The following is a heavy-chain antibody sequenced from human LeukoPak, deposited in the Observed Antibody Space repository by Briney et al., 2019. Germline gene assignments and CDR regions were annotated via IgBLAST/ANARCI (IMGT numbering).Heavy chain of an antibody. J-gene: IGHJ4*02. Sequence: GGSLRLSCAASGFTFYLFSMNWVRQAPGKGLEWVSYISSSSSTIYYADSVKGRFTISRDNAKNSLYLQMNSLRDEDTAVYYCARDLSATYYFDSWGQGTPVTVSS. CDR2: ISSSSSTI. V-gene: IGHV3-48*02. CDR3: ARDLSATYYFDS. D-gene: IGHD6-25*01. CDR1: GFTFYLFS.